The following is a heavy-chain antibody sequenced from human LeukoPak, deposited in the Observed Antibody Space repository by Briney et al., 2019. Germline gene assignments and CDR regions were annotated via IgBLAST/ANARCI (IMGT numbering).Heavy chain of an antibody. CDR1: GDTFSSYG. Sequence: ASGKVSCKASGDTFSSYGITWVRQAPGQGLEWMGGIIPMFGKTNYAQKFQDRVTITADKSTRTAYMELSSLRSEDTAVYYCARDNDSRDPPHFDYWGQGTLVTVSS. CDR2: IIPMFGKT. J-gene: IGHJ4*02. CDR3: ARDNDSRDPPHFDY. V-gene: IGHV1-69*06. D-gene: IGHD3-16*01.